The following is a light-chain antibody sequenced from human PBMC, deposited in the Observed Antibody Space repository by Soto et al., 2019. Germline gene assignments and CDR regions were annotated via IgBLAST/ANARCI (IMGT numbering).Light chain of an antibody. V-gene: IGKV1-39*01. CDR3: QQSYTTPRT. CDR2: AAS. CDR1: QTIIGY. Sequence: DVQMTQSPSSLSASIGDSVTLTCRASQTIIGYLNWYKQKQGKAPRXXINAASNLQSGVPSRFRGSGSETDFTLTITSLKPEDFATYYCQQSYTTPRTFGQGTKVDIK. J-gene: IGKJ1*01.